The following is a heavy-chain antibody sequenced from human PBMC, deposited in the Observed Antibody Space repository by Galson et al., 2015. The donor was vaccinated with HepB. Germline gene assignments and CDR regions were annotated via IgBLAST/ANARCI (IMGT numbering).Heavy chain of an antibody. CDR2: IYYSGTT. CDR1: GGSISSYY. D-gene: IGHD6-25*01. J-gene: IGHJ4*02. Sequence: SETLSLTCTVSGGSISSYYWSWIRQPPGKGLEWIGYIYYSGTTNYNPSLKSRVTISVDTSENQFSLKLSSVTAADSAIYSCARHRLELYYFDYWGQGTLVTVSS. V-gene: IGHV4-59*08. CDR3: ARHRLELYYFDY.